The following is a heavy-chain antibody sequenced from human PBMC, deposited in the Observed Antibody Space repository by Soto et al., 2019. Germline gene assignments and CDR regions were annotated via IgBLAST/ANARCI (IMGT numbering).Heavy chain of an antibody. Sequence: GGSLRLSCAASGFTFSSYAMHWVRQAPGKGLEWVAVISYDGSNKYYADSVKGRFTISRDNSKNTLYLQMNSLRAEDTAVYYCARLRDFWSGYKNYGMDVWGQGTTVTVSS. V-gene: IGHV3-30-3*01. CDR3: ARLRDFWSGYKNYGMDV. J-gene: IGHJ6*02. D-gene: IGHD3-3*01. CDR1: GFTFSSYA. CDR2: ISYDGSNK.